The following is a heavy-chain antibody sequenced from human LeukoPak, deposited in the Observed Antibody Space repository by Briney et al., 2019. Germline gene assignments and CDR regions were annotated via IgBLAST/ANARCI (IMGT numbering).Heavy chain of an antibody. V-gene: IGHV1-18*01. CDR1: GYTFTSYG. J-gene: IGHJ4*02. D-gene: IGHD1-26*01. Sequence: ASVKVSCKASGYTFTSYGISWVRQAPGQGLEWMGWISAYNGNANYAQKLQGRVTMTTDTSTSTAYMELRSLRSDDTAVYYCARDREMGAITHFDYWGQGTLVTVSS. CDR2: ISAYNGNA. CDR3: ARDREMGAITHFDY.